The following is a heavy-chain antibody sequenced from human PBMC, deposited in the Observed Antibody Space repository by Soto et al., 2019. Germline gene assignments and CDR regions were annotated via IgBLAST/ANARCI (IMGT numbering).Heavy chain of an antibody. J-gene: IGHJ4*02. CDR2: ISYDGSNK. V-gene: IGHV3-30*18. CDR1: GFTFSSYG. CDR3: AKDSESSDTAMGY. Sequence: GGSLRLSCAASGFTFSSYGMHWVRQAPGKGLEWVAVISYDGSNKYYADSVKGRFTISRDNSKNTLYLQMNSLRAEDTAVYYCAKDSESSDTAMGYWGQGTLVTVSS. D-gene: IGHD5-18*01.